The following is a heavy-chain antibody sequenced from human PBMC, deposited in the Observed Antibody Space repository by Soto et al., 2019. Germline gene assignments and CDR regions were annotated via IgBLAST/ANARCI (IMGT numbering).Heavy chain of an antibody. V-gene: IGHV3-7*04. CDR3: VRGHHGLEV. CDR1: TFSFSSFW. J-gene: IGHJ6*02. Sequence: EVPLVESGGGLVQPGGSLRLSCTSSTFSFSSFWMSWVRQAPGQGLEWVAYINEDGSETHSVDSMKGRFTISRDNAKNSLFLQMNSLRAEDTATYYCVRGHHGLEVWGQGTTVTVSS. CDR2: INEDGSET.